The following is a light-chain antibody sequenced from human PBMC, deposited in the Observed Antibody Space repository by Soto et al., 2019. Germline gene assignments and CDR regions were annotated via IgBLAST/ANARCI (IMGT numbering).Light chain of an antibody. CDR3: SSYTSSSTLGVV. CDR1: SSDVGGYNY. J-gene: IGLJ2*01. V-gene: IGLV2-14*01. CDR2: EVS. Sequence: QSALTQPASVSGSPGQSITISCTGTSSDVGGYNYVSWYQQHPGKAPKLMIYEVSNRPSGVSNRFSGSKSCNTASLTISGVQAEDEADYYCSSYTSSSTLGVVFGGGTKLTVL.